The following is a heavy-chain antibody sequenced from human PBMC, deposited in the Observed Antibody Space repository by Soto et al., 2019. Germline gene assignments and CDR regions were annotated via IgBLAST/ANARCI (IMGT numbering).Heavy chain of an antibody. Sequence: QVQLVQSGAEVKKPGASVKVSCKASGYTFITYGVSWVRQAPGQGLDWLGWISTYNGNTRSAERLQGRVTMTTDTTTNTAYMELRNLRSDYTAVYYCARGPTDYYDNSANYFLDYWGQGTLVTVSS. CDR2: ISTYNGNT. V-gene: IGHV1-18*01. J-gene: IGHJ4*02. CDR3: ARGPTDYYDNSANYFLDY. D-gene: IGHD3-22*01. CDR1: GYTFITYG.